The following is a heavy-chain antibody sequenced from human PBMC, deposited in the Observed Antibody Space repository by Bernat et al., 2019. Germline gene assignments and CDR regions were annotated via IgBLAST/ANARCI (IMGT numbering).Heavy chain of an antibody. D-gene: IGHD2-15*01. CDR3: ARVRYCRSGSCSSDFDY. CDR1: GFTFSSYW. J-gene: IGHJ4*02. Sequence: EVQLVESGGGLVQPGGSLRLSCAASGFTFSSYWMHWVRQAPVKGLVWVSRIYTDGSNTDYADSVKGRFTISRDNAKNTLYLQMNNLRVEDTAVYYCARVRYCRSGSCSSDFDYWGQGTLVTVSS. V-gene: IGHV3-74*01. CDR2: IYTDGSNT.